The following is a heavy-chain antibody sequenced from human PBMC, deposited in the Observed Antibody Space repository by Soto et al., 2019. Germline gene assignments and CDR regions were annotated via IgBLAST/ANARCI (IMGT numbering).Heavy chain of an antibody. CDR2: IIPIFGTA. Sequence: ASVKVSCKASGGTFSSYAISWVRQAPGQGLEWMGGIIPIFGTANYAQKFQGRVTITADESTSTAYMELSSLRSEDTAVYYCARAQIRRDGYNFNWFDPWGQGTLVTVSS. CDR1: GGTFSSYA. J-gene: IGHJ5*02. CDR3: ARAQIRRDGYNFNWFDP. V-gene: IGHV1-69*13. D-gene: IGHD5-12*01.